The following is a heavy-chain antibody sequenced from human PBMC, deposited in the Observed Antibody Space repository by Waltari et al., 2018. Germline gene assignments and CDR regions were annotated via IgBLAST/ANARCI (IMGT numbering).Heavy chain of an antibody. Sequence: QVQLVQSGAEVKKPGSSVKVSCKASGGTFSSYTISWVRQAPGQGLEWMGRVIPILGIANYAQKFQGRVTITADKSTSTAYMELSSLRSEDTAVYYCAREAVDSSGGEDWGQGTLVTVSS. CDR1: GGTFSSYT. CDR2: VIPILGIA. J-gene: IGHJ4*02. D-gene: IGHD6-19*01. V-gene: IGHV1-69*08. CDR3: AREAVDSSGGED.